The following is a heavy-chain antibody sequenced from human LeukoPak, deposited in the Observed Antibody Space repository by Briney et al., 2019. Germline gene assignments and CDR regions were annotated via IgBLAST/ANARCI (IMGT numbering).Heavy chain of an antibody. CDR2: ISGSGGST. V-gene: IGHV3-23*01. D-gene: IGHD1-7*01. CDR1: GFTFSSYA. J-gene: IGHJ4*02. CDR3: AKEQRDWNYGVFDY. Sequence: GGSLRLSCAASGFTFSSYAMSWVRQAPGKGLEWVSAISGSGGSTNYADSVKGRFTISRDNSKNMLYLQMNSLRAEDTAEYYCAKEQRDWNYGVFDYWGPGTLVTVSS.